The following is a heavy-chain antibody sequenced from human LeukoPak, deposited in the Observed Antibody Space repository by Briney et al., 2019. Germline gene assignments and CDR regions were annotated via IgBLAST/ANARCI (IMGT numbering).Heavy chain of an antibody. J-gene: IGHJ4*02. CDR1: GYTFTGYY. V-gene: IGHV1-18*04. CDR2: ISAYNGNT. Sequence: ASVKVSCKASGYTFTGYYMHWVRQAPGQGLEWMGWISAYNGNTNYAQKLQGRVTMTTDTSTSTAYMELRSLTSDDTAVYYCARSASPGEGGFSSHWGQGTLVTVSS. CDR3: ARSASPGEGGFSSH. D-gene: IGHD6-25*01.